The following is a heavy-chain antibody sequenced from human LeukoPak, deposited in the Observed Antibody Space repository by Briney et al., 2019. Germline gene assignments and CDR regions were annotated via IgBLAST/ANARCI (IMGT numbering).Heavy chain of an antibody. Sequence: ASVKVSCKASVYTFTGYYMHWLRQAPGQGLEWMGWFNPNSGDTNYAQKFRGRVTMTRDTSISTAYMELSRLRSDDTAVYYCARYYYDTSSVFDVWGQGTRVTVSS. CDR2: FNPNSGDT. J-gene: IGHJ3*01. D-gene: IGHD3-22*01. CDR1: VYTFTGYY. V-gene: IGHV1-2*02. CDR3: ARYYYDTSSVFDV.